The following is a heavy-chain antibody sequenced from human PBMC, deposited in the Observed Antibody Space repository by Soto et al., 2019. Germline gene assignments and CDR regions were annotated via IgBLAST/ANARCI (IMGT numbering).Heavy chain of an antibody. J-gene: IGHJ5*02. CDR1: GYAFSSYW. CDR2: IYPGDSDT. Sequence: GESLKISCQGSGYAFSSYWIAWVRQMSGKGLEWMGIIYPGDSDTRYSPSFQGQVTISADKSITTAYLQWSSLKASDTAMYYCARGYCTATICDPWFDPWSQGTLVTSPQ. D-gene: IGHD2-8*02. CDR3: ARGYCTATICDPWFDP. V-gene: IGHV5-51*01.